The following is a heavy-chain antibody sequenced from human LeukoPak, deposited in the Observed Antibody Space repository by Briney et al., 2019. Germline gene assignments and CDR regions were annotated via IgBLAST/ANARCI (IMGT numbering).Heavy chain of an antibody. J-gene: IGHJ4*02. V-gene: IGHV3-33*01. CDR2: IWYDGSNK. CDR3: ARGGSSGWYAGGFDY. D-gene: IGHD6-19*01. CDR1: GFTFSSYG. Sequence: GGSLRLSCAASGFTFSSYGMHWVRQAPGKGLEWVAVIWYDGSNKYYADSVKGRFTISRDNSKNTLYLQMNSLRAEDTAVYYCARGGSSGWYAGGFDYWGQGTLVTASS.